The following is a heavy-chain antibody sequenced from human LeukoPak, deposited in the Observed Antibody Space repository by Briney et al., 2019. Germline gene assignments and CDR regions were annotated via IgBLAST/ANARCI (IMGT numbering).Heavy chain of an antibody. V-gene: IGHV4-38-2*02. CDR2: IYHSGST. CDR1: GYSISSGYY. Sequence: SETLSLTCTVSGYSISSGYYWGWIRQPPGKGLEWIGSIYHSGSTYYNPSLKSRVTISVDTSKNQFSLKLSSVTAADTAVYYCARGEWSTPYTSPSYWGQGTLVTVSS. D-gene: IGHD2-8*01. J-gene: IGHJ4*02. CDR3: ARGEWSTPYTSPSY.